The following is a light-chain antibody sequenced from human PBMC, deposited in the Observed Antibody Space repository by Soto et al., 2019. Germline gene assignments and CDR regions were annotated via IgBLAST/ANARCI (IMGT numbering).Light chain of an antibody. V-gene: IGKV1-27*01. J-gene: IGKJ5*01. CDR3: QHLTAYPIT. Sequence: IQLTQSPSSLSASVGDRVTITCLVSQVISSYLNWYRQKPGKVPKLLIYSASNLQSGVPSRFSGSGSGTEFTLTISDLQPEDFATYYCQHLTAYPITVGQGTLLEI. CDR1: QVISSY. CDR2: SAS.